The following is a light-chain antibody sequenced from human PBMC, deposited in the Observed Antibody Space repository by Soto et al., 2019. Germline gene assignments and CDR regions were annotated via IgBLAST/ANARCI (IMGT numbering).Light chain of an antibody. CDR3: SSYTSSRTLV. CDR2: EVT. CDR1: SSAIGGYNY. J-gene: IGLJ1*01. V-gene: IGLV2-14*01. Sequence: QSPPAQPASLSRPPGQSITIACTGTSSAIGGYNYVSWYQQYPGTAPKLMIYEVTGRPSGVSSRFSGSKSGNTASLTISGHQADDDAEYCCSSYTSSRTLVFGTGTKVTVL.